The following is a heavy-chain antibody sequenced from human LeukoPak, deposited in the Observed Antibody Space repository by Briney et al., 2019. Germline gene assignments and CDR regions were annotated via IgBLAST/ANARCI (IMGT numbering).Heavy chain of an antibody. CDR3: ASQPAAADVDY. CDR2: IKQDGSKK. Sequence: PGGSLRLSCAASGFTFSTYNMNWVRQAPGKGLEWVANIKQDGSKKSYVDSVKGRFTISRDNAKNSLYLQMNSLRADDTGVYYCASQPAAADVDYWGQGTLVTVSS. CDR1: GFTFSTYN. V-gene: IGHV3-7*03. J-gene: IGHJ4*02. D-gene: IGHD2-2*01.